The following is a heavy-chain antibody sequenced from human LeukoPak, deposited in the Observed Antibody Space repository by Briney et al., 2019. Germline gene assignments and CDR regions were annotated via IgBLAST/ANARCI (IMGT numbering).Heavy chain of an antibody. V-gene: IGHV3-7*02. J-gene: IGHJ4*02. D-gene: IGHD1-26*01. CDR3: TRKWELDH. Sequence: GGSLRLSCAASGFTFSSYLMSWVRPAPGKGLEWVANIKHDGSAKYYVDSVKGRFTISRDNAKNSLYLQMNSLRAEDTAVYYCTRKWELDHWGQGPLVRVFS. CDR2: IKHDGSAK. CDR1: GFTFSSYL.